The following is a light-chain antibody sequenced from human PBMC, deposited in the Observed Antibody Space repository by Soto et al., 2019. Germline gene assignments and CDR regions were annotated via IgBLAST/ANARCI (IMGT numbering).Light chain of an antibody. V-gene: IGLV2-14*01. CDR1: SSDVGGYNY. CDR3: SSYTSSSTLGGV. CDR2: DVS. J-gene: IGLJ1*01. Sequence: QSVLTQPASVSGSPGQSITISCTGTSSDVGGYNYVSWYQQHPGKAPKLMIYDVSNRPSGVSNRFSGSKSGNTASPTISGLQAEDEADYYCSSYTSSSTLGGVFGTGTKLTVL.